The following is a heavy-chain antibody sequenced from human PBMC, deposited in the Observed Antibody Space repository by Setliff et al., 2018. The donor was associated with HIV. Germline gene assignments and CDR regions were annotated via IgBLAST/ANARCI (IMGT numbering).Heavy chain of an antibody. CDR3: ARVQMAYAAFDV. CDR1: GGTFSNYA. D-gene: IGHD4-17*01. V-gene: IGHV1-69*13. Sequence: ASVKVSCKASGGTFSNYAINWVRQAPGQGLEWMVGIIPIFGTANYAQKFQGRVTITADESTSTAYMELSSLRSEDTAVYYCARVQMAYAAFDVWGQGTMVTVSS. J-gene: IGHJ3*01. CDR2: IIPIFGTA.